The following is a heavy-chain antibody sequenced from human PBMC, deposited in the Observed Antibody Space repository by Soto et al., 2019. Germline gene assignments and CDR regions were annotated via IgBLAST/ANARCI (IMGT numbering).Heavy chain of an antibody. Sequence: EVQLVESGGGLVKPGGSLRLSFAASGFSFSNTWMNWVRQAPGKGLEWVGRTKGGTPEYAAPVKGRFTISRDDSKDTLYLQMNSLETEDTGVYYCTTDKDCHLTRCYLDHWGQGTLVTVSS. D-gene: IGHD2-2*01. J-gene: IGHJ4*02. CDR1: GFSFSNTW. CDR3: TTDKDCHLTRCYLDH. CDR2: TKGGTP. V-gene: IGHV3-15*07.